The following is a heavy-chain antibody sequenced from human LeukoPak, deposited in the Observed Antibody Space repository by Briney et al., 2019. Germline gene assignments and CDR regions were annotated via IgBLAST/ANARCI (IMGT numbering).Heavy chain of an antibody. D-gene: IGHD3-16*01. CDR2: ISSSGSTI. CDR3: ARDGATTFSAFDI. Sequence: GGSLRLSCAASGFTFSRYEMNWVRQAPGKGLEWVSYISSSGSTIYYADSVKGRFTISRDNAKNSLYLQMNSLRAEDTAVYYCARDGATTFSAFDIWGQGTMVTVSS. J-gene: IGHJ3*02. V-gene: IGHV3-48*03. CDR1: GFTFSRYE.